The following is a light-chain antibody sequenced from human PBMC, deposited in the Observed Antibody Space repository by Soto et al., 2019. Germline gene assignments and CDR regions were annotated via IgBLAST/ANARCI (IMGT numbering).Light chain of an antibody. CDR1: SSDVGGYNY. J-gene: IGLJ2*01. CDR3: SSYTSSNTLV. V-gene: IGLV2-14*01. Sequence: QSALTQPASLSGSPGQSITISCTGTSSDVGGYNYVSWYQQHPGKAPKLRIYDVSNRPSGVSNRFSGSKSGNTASLTISGLQAEDEADYYCSSYTSSNTLVFGGGTKLTVL. CDR2: DVS.